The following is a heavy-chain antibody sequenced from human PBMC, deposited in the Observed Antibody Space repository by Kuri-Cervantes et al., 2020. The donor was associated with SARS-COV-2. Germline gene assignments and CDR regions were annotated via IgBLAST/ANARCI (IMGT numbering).Heavy chain of an antibody. V-gene: IGHV3-30-3*01. CDR3: ARDGGPQWLVHPLDY. CDR1: GFNYLNYA. CDR2: VSYNGTNK. J-gene: IGHJ4*02. Sequence: GGSLRLSCTASGFNYLNYAMHWVRQAPGTGLEWVAVVSYNGTNKYYADSVKGRFTISRDNSKNTLYLQMNSLRAEDTAVYYCARDGGPQWLVHPLDYWGQGTLVTVSS. D-gene: IGHD6-19*01.